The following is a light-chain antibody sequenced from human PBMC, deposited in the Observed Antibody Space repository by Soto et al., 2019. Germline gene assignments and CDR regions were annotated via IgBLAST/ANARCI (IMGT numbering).Light chain of an antibody. J-gene: IGKJ3*01. Sequence: EIVLTQSPGTLSLSQGERPTLSCRPGQSVSSGYLAWYQQKPGQAPRLLIYGASSRATGIPDRFSGSGSGTDFTLTISRLEPEDFAVYYCQQYGSSPFTFGPGTKVDIK. V-gene: IGKV3-20*01. CDR2: GAS. CDR1: QSVSSGY. CDR3: QQYGSSPFT.